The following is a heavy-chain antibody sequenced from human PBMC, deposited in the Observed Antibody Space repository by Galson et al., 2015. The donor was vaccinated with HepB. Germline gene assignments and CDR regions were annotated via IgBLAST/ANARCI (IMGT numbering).Heavy chain of an antibody. CDR1: GDIFSAYA. Sequence: SVKVSCKASGDIFSAYAINWVRQAPGQGLEYMGWLIPDFGTTNYAPKLQGRVTMTTDESTSTAYMELRNLRSDDTAVYYCAIAIGAARSEAVPSIDYGGQRTLVTVSS. V-gene: IGHV1-69*05. CDR3: AIAIGAARSEAVPSIDY. D-gene: IGHD3-10*01. J-gene: IGHJ4*02. CDR2: LIPDFGTT.